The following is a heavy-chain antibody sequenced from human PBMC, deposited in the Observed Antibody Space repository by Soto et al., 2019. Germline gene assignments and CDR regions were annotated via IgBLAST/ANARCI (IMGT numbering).Heavy chain of an antibody. CDR2: VSGSGGST. CDR1: GFTFSSYA. D-gene: IGHD6-13*01. Sequence: EVQLLESGGGLVQPGGSLRLSCAASGFTFSSYAMSWVRQAPGKGLEWVSAVSGSGGSTYYADSVKGRFTISRDNSKNTLYLQMNSLRAEDTAVYYCVPLTRIAAAGTNRTIAYWGQGTLVTVSS. J-gene: IGHJ4*02. V-gene: IGHV3-23*01. CDR3: VPLTRIAAAGTNRTIAY.